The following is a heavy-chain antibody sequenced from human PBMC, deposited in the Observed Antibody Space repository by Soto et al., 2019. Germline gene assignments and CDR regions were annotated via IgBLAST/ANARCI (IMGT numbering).Heavy chain of an antibody. Sequence: EVQLVESGGGLVKPGGSLRLSCAASGFTFSSYSMTWVRQAPGKGLEWVSSISTTSSYIYYAESVKGRFTISRDNAKNSLYLQMNSLRAEDTAVYYCAREGSLYNDYISNCADYWGQGTLVTVSS. CDR3: AREGSLYNDYISNCADY. D-gene: IGHD4-4*01. CDR1: GFTFSSYS. V-gene: IGHV3-21*01. J-gene: IGHJ4*02. CDR2: ISTTSSYI.